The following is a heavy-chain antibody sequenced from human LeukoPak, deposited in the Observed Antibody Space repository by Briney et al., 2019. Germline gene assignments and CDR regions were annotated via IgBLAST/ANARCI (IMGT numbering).Heavy chain of an antibody. CDR3: AKAPYGDYVAQFDY. CDR2: ISWNSGSI. V-gene: IGHV3-9*01. D-gene: IGHD4-17*01. CDR1: GFTFDDYA. J-gene: IGHJ4*02. Sequence: GRSLRLSCAASGFTFDDYAMHWVRQAPGKGLEWVSGISWNSGSIGYADSVKGRFTISRDNAKNSLYLQMNSLRAEDTALYYCAKAPYGDYVAQFDYWGQGTLVTVSS.